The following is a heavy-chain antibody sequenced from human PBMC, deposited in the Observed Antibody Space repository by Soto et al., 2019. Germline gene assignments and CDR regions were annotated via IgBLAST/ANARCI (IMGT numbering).Heavy chain of an antibody. D-gene: IGHD3-22*01. CDR2: IYYSGST. V-gene: IGHV4-31*03. CDR3: ARGDYYYDSGGGRGYGMDV. CDR1: GGSISSGGYY. Sequence: QVQLQESGPGLVKPSQTLSLTCTVSGGSISSGGYYWSWIRQHPGKGLEWIGYIYYSGSTYYNPSRKSRVNISVDTSKTQFCLKLSSVTAADTAVYYCARGDYYYDSGGGRGYGMDVWGQGTTVTVSS. J-gene: IGHJ6*02.